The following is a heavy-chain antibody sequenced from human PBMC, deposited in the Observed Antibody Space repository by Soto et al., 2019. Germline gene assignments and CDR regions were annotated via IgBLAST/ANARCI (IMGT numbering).Heavy chain of an antibody. D-gene: IGHD6-13*01. CDR1: GGSVNTDHYD. CDR2: IHYSGRT. V-gene: IGHV4-31*03. Sequence: QVQLQESGPGLVKPSQTLSLTCTVSGGSVNTDHYDWSWIRQHPGKGLEWIGDIHYSGRTSYSPSLKIRPTLSVATSKNHFPLNLTPGTPAAPAVYFWAREQQKGAGFDPWGQETLVTV. CDR3: AREQQKGAGFDP. J-gene: IGHJ5*02.